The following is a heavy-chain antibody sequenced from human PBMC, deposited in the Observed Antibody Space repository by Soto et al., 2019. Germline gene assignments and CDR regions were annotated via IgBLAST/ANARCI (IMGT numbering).Heavy chain of an antibody. Sequence: QVQLVESGGGVVQPGRSLRLSCAASGFTFSSFAIHWVRQAPGKGLEWVSSISYDGSNKYYADSVKGRFTISRDNSKNTLYLQMNSLRAEDTAVYYCARGYDSSRNYFDYWGQGTLVTVSS. CDR3: ARGYDSSRNYFDY. D-gene: IGHD3-22*01. J-gene: IGHJ4*02. CDR1: GFTFSSFA. CDR2: ISYDGSNK. V-gene: IGHV3-30-3*01.